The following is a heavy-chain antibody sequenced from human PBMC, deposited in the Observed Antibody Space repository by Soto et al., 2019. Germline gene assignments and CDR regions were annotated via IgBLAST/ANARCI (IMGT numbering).Heavy chain of an antibody. CDR3: ARDLGYSSSPNWFDP. D-gene: IGHD6-6*01. CDR1: GYTFTSYD. J-gene: IGHJ5*02. V-gene: IGHV1-18*01. CDR2: ISTYNGNT. Sequence: ASVKVSCKASGYTFTSYDISWVRQAPGQGLEWMGWISTYNGNTNYAQKLQGRVTMTTDTSTSTAYMELRSLRSEDTAVYYCARDLGYSSSPNWFDPWGQGTLVTSPQ.